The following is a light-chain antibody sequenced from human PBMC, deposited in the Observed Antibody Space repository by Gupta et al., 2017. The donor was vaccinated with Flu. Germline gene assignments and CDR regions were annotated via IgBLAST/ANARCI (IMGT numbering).Light chain of an antibody. CDR2: WAA. Sequence: SPGERATMNCKSSQSRLSSSNSKNYLAWYQQKPGQAPKLLIDWAATREYGVPDRCSGSGSGTDFTLTSSSLQDEDVATYYCHQHDSTPQTFGRGTKVEIK. CDR3: HQHDSTPQT. CDR1: QSRLSSSNSKNY. V-gene: IGKV4-1*01. J-gene: IGKJ4*01.